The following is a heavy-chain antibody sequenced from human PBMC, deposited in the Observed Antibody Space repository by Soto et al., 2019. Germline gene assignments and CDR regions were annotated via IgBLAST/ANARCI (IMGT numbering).Heavy chain of an antibody. CDR1: GFTFSSYA. Sequence: GGSLRLSCAASGFTFSSYAMTWARLTPGRGLEWVSDIVGSGDSTYYADSVKGRFTISRDNSKNTLHLQMNSLRAEDTAIYYCAKHLWAHRGAFDIWGQGTMVTVSS. J-gene: IGHJ3*02. D-gene: IGHD3-3*02. CDR3: AKHLWAHRGAFDI. V-gene: IGHV3-23*01. CDR2: IVGSGDST.